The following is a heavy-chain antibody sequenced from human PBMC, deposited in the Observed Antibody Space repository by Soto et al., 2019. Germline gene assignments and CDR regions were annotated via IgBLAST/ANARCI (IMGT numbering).Heavy chain of an antibody. D-gene: IGHD3-10*01. V-gene: IGHV3-9*01. CDR3: AKDIRRVIMVRGNWFDP. Sequence: GGSLRLSCAASGFTFDDYAMHWVRQAPGKGLEWVSGISWNSGSIGYADSVKGRFTISRDNAKNSLYLQMNSLRAEDTALYYCAKDIRRVIMVRGNWFDPWGQGTLVTVSS. CDR2: ISWNSGSI. J-gene: IGHJ5*02. CDR1: GFTFDDYA.